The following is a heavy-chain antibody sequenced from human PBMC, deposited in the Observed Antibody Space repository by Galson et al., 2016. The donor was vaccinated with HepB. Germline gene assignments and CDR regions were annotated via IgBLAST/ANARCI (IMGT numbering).Heavy chain of an antibody. D-gene: IGHD2-21*02. V-gene: IGHV1-18*04. CDR3: ARSGDGNWFES. Sequence: SVKVSCKASGYTFTSYGIGWVRQAPGQGLEWMGWISAYNAYRDYPQKLQGRVTMTTDTSTSTAYMELSSLRSDDTAVYYCARSGDGNWFESWGQGTLVTVSS. CDR1: GYTFTSYG. CDR2: ISAYNAYR. J-gene: IGHJ5*01.